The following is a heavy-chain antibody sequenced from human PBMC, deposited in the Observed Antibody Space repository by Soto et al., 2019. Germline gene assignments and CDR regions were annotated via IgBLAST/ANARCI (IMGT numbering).Heavy chain of an antibody. J-gene: IGHJ4*02. CDR2: IYSSGAT. D-gene: IGHD2-15*01. CDR1: GGSINTYY. V-gene: IGHV4-4*07. Sequence: QVQLQESGAGLVKPSETLSLSCIVSGGSINTYYWNWIRQPAGKGLEWIGRIYSSGATNYNPSLKSRVTMSVDTSENYFSLRLSSVTPADTAVYYCAREHKVVNDFEFWGQGILVTVSS. CDR3: AREHKVVNDFEF.